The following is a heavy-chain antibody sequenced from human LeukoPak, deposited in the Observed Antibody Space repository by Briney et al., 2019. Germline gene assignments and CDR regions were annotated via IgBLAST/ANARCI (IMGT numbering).Heavy chain of an antibody. CDR2: IKSKTDGGTI. CDR1: GFTFSKVW. CDR3: TTDLSELDDSGYYAKYFHH. Sequence: KTGGSLRLSCAASGFTFSKVWMSWVRQAPGKGLEWVGRIKSKTDGGTIDYAAPVKGRFTISRDDSKDTLFLQMNSLKTEDTAVYYCTTDLSELDDSGYYAKYFHHWGQGILVSVSS. J-gene: IGHJ1*01. V-gene: IGHV3-15*01. D-gene: IGHD3-22*01.